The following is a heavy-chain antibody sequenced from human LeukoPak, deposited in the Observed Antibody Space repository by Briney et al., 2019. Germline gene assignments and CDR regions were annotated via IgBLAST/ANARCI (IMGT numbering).Heavy chain of an antibody. V-gene: IGHV4-31*11. CDR3: ARMRYSGSYLDY. CDR2: IYYSGST. D-gene: IGHD1-26*01. Sequence: SETLSLTCAVSGGSISSGGHYWSWIRQHPGKGLEWIGYIYYSGSTYYNPSLKSRVTISVDTSKNQFSLKLSSVTAADTAVYYCARMRYSGSYLDYWGQGTLVTVSS. CDR1: GGSISSGGHY. J-gene: IGHJ4*02.